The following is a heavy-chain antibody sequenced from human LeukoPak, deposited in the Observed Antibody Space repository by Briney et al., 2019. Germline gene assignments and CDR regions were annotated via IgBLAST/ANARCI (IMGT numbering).Heavy chain of an antibody. V-gene: IGHV4-39*07. Sequence: SETLSLTCTVPGGSISSGSYYWGWIRQPPGKGLEWIGSIYYSGSTYYNPSLKSRVTISVDTSKNQFSLKLSSVTAADTAVYYCARADPLWFRELSGAFDIWGQGTMVTVSS. CDR2: IYYSGST. J-gene: IGHJ3*02. D-gene: IGHD3-10*01. CDR1: GGSISSGSYY. CDR3: ARADPLWFRELSGAFDI.